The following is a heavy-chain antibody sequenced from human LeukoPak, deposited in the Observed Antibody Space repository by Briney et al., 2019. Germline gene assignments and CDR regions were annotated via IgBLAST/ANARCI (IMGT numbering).Heavy chain of an antibody. D-gene: IGHD6-19*01. Sequence: GGSLRLSCAASGFTFSNYGMHWVRQAPGKGLEWVAVISYDGSNKYYADSVKGRFTISRDNSKNTLYLQMNSLRAEDTAVYYCAKDSSGWTPRNYYYYYYMDVWGKGTTVTVSS. CDR2: ISYDGSNK. V-gene: IGHV3-30*18. CDR3: AKDSSGWTPRNYYYYYYMDV. CDR1: GFTFSNYG. J-gene: IGHJ6*03.